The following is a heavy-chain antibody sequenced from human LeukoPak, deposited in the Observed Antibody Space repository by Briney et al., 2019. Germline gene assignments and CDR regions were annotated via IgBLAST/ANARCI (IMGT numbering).Heavy chain of an antibody. CDR3: AREGYYGVFDI. Sequence: PLGGLRLSCAASGFTLSDYSMSWVRQAPGKGREWVSYIGANSATYYADSVKGRFTISRDNAKNSLSLQMNRLRDDDTAVYYCAREGYYGVFDIWGQGAMVTVSS. D-gene: IGHD3-10*01. CDR2: IGANSAT. V-gene: IGHV3-48*02. CDR1: GFTLSDYS. J-gene: IGHJ3*02.